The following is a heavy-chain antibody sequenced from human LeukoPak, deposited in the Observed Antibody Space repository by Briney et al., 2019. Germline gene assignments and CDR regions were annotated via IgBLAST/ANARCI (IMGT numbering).Heavy chain of an antibody. CDR1: GYTFTGYY. J-gene: IGHJ4*02. CDR3: ARDGYYYDSSGYNYGFDY. D-gene: IGHD3-22*01. V-gene: IGHV1-2*02. CDR2: INPNSGDT. Sequence: ASVKVSCKASGYTFTGYYMHWVRQAPGQGLEWMGYINPNSGDTNYAQKFQGRVTMTRETSISTAYMELSRLRSDDTAMYYCARDGYYYDSSGYNYGFDYWGQGTLVSVSS.